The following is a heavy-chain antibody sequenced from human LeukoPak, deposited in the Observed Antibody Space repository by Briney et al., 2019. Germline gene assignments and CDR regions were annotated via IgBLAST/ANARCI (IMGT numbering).Heavy chain of an antibody. CDR3: TRTPPYCSSTSCYTNYYYYGMDV. D-gene: IGHD2-2*02. CDR1: GFTFSGSA. J-gene: IGHJ6*02. Sequence: GGSLRLSCAASGFTFSGSAMHWVRQASGKGLEWVGRIRSEANSYATAYAASVKGRFTISRDDSKNTAYLQMNSLKTEDTAVYYCTRTPPYCSSTSCYTNYYYYGMDVWGQGTTVTVSS. CDR2: IRSEANSYAT. V-gene: IGHV3-73*01.